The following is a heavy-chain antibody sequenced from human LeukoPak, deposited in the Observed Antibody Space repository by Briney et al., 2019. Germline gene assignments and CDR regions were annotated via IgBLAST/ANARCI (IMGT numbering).Heavy chain of an antibody. Sequence: SETLSLTCTVSGGSVIRGGYYRSWIRQPPGKRLEWIGYVFNSEGTNYSPSLRSRVTISADTSKNQFSLKLTSVTAADTAIYYCARGSNYFDYWGQGILVTVSS. CDR2: VFNSEGT. D-gene: IGHD6-6*01. CDR1: GGSVIRGGYY. V-gene: IGHV4-61*08. J-gene: IGHJ4*02. CDR3: ARGSNYFDY.